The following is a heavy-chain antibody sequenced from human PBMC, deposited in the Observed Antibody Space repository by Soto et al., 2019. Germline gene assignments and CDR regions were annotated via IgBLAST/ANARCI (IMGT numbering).Heavy chain of an antibody. Sequence: QVQLVQSGAEVKKPGASVKVSCKASGYTFTSYGISWVRQAPGQGLEWMGWISAYNGNTNYAKKLQGRVTMTTDTSTSTAYMELRSLRSDDTAVYYCARDRDYGDYVCWFDPWGQGTLVTVSS. D-gene: IGHD4-17*01. CDR3: ARDRDYGDYVCWFDP. J-gene: IGHJ5*02. CDR1: GYTFTSYG. CDR2: ISAYNGNT. V-gene: IGHV1-18*01.